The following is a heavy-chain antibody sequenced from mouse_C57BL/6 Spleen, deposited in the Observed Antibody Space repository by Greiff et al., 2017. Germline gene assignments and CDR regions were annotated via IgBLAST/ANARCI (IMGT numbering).Heavy chain of an antibody. CDR3: ARLRSNLYYYAMDY. CDR2: IDPEDGET. CDR1: GFNIKDYY. D-gene: IGHD2-5*01. Sequence: EVKLVESGAELVKPGASVKLSCTASGFNIKDYYMHWVKQRTEQGLEWIGRIDPEDGETKYAPKFQGKATITADTSSNTAYLQLSSLTSEDTAVYYCARLRSNLYYYAMDYWGQGTSVTVSS. V-gene: IGHV14-2*01. J-gene: IGHJ4*01.